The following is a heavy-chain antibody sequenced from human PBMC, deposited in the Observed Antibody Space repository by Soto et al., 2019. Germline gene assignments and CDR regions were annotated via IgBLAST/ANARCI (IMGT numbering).Heavy chain of an antibody. CDR2: ISYVGVNK. V-gene: IGHV3-30-3*01. Sequence: QVQLVESGGGVVQPGGSLRLSCAASGFTFSTSVMHWVRQAPGKGLEWMAIISYVGVNKYYADSVKGRFTISRDISESTLYLQMNSLRTEDTAVYYCAREEFEDGRGHFDYWGQGTLVSVSS. D-gene: IGHD3-22*01. CDR3: AREEFEDGRGHFDY. CDR1: GFTFSTSV. J-gene: IGHJ4*02.